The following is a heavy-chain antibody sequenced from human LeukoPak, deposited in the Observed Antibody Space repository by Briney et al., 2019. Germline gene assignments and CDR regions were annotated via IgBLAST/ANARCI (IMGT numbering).Heavy chain of an antibody. CDR3: AKDLSGSSIERGYMDV. J-gene: IGHJ6*03. CDR1: GFTFSSYN. Sequence: GGSLRLSCAASGFTFSSYNMNWVRQAPGKGLEWVSYISSSSSTIYHADSVKGRFTISRDNAKNSLYLQMNSLRADDTAVYYCAKDLSGSSIERGYMDVWGKGTTVTVSS. V-gene: IGHV3-48*01. D-gene: IGHD1-26*01. CDR2: ISSSSSTI.